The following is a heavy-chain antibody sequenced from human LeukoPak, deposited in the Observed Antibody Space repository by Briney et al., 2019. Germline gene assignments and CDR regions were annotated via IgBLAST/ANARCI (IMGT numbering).Heavy chain of an antibody. CDR2: IIPIFGTA. CDR1: GGTFSSYA. CDR3: ASGLIPYCSSTSCWAFDI. D-gene: IGHD2-2*01. V-gene: IGHV1-69*13. Sequence: SVKVSCKASGGTFSSYAISWVRQAPGQGLEWVGGIIPIFGTANYAQKFQGRVTITADESTSTAYMELSSLRSEDTAVYYCASGLIPYCSSTSCWAFDIWGQGTMVTVSS. J-gene: IGHJ3*02.